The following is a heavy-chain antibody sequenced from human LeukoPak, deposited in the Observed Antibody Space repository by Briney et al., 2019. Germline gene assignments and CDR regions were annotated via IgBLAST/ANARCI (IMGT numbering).Heavy chain of an antibody. CDR3: ARADSSSWPGEAFDA. J-gene: IGHJ3*01. D-gene: IGHD6-13*01. CDR1: GFTFSSYG. CDR2: IWSDGSNK. Sequence: GGSLRLSCAASGFTFSSYGMHWVRQAPGKGLEWVAIIWSDGSNKYYADSVKGRFTISRDNSKNTLYLRMNSLRAEDTAVYYCARADSSSWPGEAFDAWGQGTMVTVSS. V-gene: IGHV3-33*01.